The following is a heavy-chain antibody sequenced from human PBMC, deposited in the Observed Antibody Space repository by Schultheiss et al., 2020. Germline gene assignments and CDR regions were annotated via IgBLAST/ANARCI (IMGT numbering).Heavy chain of an antibody. CDR1: GFTFSSYG. J-gene: IGHJ6*02. CDR2: ISYDGSNK. Sequence: GESLKISCAASGFTFSSYGMHWVRQAPGKGLEWVAVISYDGSNKYYADSVKGRFTISRDNSKNTLYLQMNSLRAEDTAVYYCARDGGDYGMDVWGQGTTVTVSS. V-gene: IGHV3-30*03. D-gene: IGHD3-16*01. CDR3: ARDGGDYGMDV.